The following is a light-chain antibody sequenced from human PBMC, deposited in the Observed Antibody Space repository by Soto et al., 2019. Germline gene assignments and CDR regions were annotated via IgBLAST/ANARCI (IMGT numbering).Light chain of an antibody. CDR1: SSNIGSNT. V-gene: IGLV1-44*01. J-gene: IGLJ1*01. CDR3: AAWDDSLKDV. CDR2: SNN. Sequence: QSVLTQPPSASGAPGQRVTISCSGSSSNIGSNTVNWYQQLPGTAPKLLIYSNNQRPSGVPDRFSGSKSGTSASLAISGLQSEDEADYYCAAWDDSLKDVFGPGTKVTVL.